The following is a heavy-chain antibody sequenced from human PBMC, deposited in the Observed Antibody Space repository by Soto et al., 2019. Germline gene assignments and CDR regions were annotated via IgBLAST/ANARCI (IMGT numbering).Heavy chain of an antibody. Sequence: SETLSLTCTVSGDSINSNDDYWGWIRQPPGKGLEWIGTTRYAGSTYSNPSLRSRVAISADTSSTQFSLRLNSVTAADTTVYYCARQIGFGRWYFDLWGRGTLVTVSS. CDR3: ARQIGFGRWYFDL. D-gene: IGHD3-10*01. J-gene: IGHJ2*01. V-gene: IGHV4-39*01. CDR1: GDSINSNDDY. CDR2: TRYAGST.